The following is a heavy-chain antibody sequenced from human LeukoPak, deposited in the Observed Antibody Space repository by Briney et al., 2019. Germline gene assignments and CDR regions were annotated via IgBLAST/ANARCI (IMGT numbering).Heavy chain of an antibody. V-gene: IGHV3-7*04. CDR3: ARGQGYGDYSAFDI. J-gene: IGHJ3*02. D-gene: IGHD4-17*01. Sequence: GESLKISCKGSGYSFTSYWIGWVRQMPGKGLEWVANIKQDGSEKYYVDSVKGRFTISRDNAKNSLYLQMNSLRAEDTAVYYCARGQGYGDYSAFDIWGQGTMVTVSS. CDR2: IKQDGSEK. CDR1: GYSFTSYW.